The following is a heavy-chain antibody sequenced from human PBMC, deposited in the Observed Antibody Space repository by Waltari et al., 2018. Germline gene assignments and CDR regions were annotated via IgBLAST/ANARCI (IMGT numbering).Heavy chain of an antibody. CDR2: IRHPGNT. J-gene: IGHJ5*02. CDR3: TRGGNYDFWSHSPFVDP. CDR1: GASFSAYY. Sequence: QVQQQQWGAGLLKPSETLSLTCSVSGASFSAYYWGWVRHVPGKGLEWIGQIRHPGNTNYNPSLPSRVAISIDTSRNQFSLRMFSVTAADTGLYFCTRGGNYDFWSHSPFVDPWGQGTQVTVSS. D-gene: IGHD3-3*01. V-gene: IGHV4-34*01.